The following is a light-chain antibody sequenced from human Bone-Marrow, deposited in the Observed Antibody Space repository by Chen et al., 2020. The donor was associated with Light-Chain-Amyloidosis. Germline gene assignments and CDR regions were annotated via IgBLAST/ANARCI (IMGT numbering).Light chain of an antibody. CDR1: ESLLYRSNNKNY. Sequence: DIVMTQSPDSLAVSLGERATINCKSSESLLYRSNNKNYLGWYQQKPGQSPKLLMYWASTRESGVPDRFSGSESGTDFTLTISSLQAEDVAVYYCQQYYSTPYTFGQGTKLEIQ. CDR2: WAS. CDR3: QQYYSTPYT. J-gene: IGKJ2*01. V-gene: IGKV4-1*01.